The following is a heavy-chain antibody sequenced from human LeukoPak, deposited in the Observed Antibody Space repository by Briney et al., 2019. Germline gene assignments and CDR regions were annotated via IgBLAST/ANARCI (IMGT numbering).Heavy chain of an antibody. V-gene: IGHV3-53*01. D-gene: IGHD1-26*01. CDR2: IYSGGST. Sequence: PGGSLRLSCTASGFTFGDYAMSWVRQAPGKGLEWVSVIYSGGSTYYADSVKGRFTISRDNSKNTLYLQMNSLRAEDTAVYYCARAVSGSYLRWGQGTLVTVSS. CDR3: ARAVSGSYLR. J-gene: IGHJ4*02. CDR1: GFTFGDYA.